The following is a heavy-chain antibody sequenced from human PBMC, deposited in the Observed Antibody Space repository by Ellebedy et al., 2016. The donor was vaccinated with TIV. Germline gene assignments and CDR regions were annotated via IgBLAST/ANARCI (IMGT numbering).Heavy chain of an antibody. V-gene: IGHV3-7*01. J-gene: IGHJ6*02. CDR2: IKQDGSEK. Sequence: GESLKISXAASGFTFSSYWMSWVRQAPGKGLEWVANIKQDGSEKYYVDSVKGRFTISRDNAKNSLYLQMNSLRAEDTAVYYCAASEFHTAMTKTGYYYGMDVWGQGTTVTVSS. D-gene: IGHD5-18*01. CDR3: AASEFHTAMTKTGYYYGMDV. CDR1: GFTFSSYW.